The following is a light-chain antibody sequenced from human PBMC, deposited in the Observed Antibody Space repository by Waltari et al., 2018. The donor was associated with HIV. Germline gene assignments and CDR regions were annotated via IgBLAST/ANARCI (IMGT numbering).Light chain of an antibody. V-gene: IGLV2-14*01. J-gene: IGLJ2*01. CDR1: SSDFGVYNY. CDR3: TSYTANDTLV. Sequence: QSALTQPASVSGSPGQAITSACTGTSSDFGVYNYVSLYQQVPGKVPKVIIYEVTSRPSGVSNRFSGSNSGSTASLTISGLQAEDEGDYYCTSYTANDTLVFGGGTKVTVL. CDR2: EVT.